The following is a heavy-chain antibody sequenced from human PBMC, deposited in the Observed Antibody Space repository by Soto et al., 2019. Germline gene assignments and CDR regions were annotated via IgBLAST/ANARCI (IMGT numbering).Heavy chain of an antibody. Sequence: VQLLESGGGLVQPGGSLRLSCAASGFTFNNYGMSWVRQAPGKGLEWVAVIWYDGSNKYYAESVKGRFTISRDNSKNTLYLQMNSLRAEDTAVYYCARDSHVGSGWQLTADYWGQGTLVTVSS. J-gene: IGHJ4*02. CDR2: IWYDGSNK. CDR1: GFTFNNYG. CDR3: ARDSHVGSGWQLTADY. V-gene: IGHV3-33*08. D-gene: IGHD6-19*01.